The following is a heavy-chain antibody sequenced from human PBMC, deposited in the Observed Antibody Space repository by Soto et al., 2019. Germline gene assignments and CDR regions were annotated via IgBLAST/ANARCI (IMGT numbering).Heavy chain of an antibody. CDR3: ARGYCSGGSCYHNWFDP. CDR2: IYYSGST. V-gene: IGHV4-59*08. CDR1: GDSISNYY. D-gene: IGHD2-15*01. Sequence: SETLPLTCTVSGDSISNYYWIWIRQPTGKGLEWIGYIYYSGSTNYNPSLKSRVTISVDTSKNQFSLKLSSVTAADTAVYYCARGYCSGGSCYHNWFDPWGQGTLVTVSS. J-gene: IGHJ5*02.